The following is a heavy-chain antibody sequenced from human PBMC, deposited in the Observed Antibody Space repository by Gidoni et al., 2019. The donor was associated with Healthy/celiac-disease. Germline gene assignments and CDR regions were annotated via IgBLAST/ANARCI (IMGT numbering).Heavy chain of an antibody. CDR1: GFTFVDYA. D-gene: IGHD6-13*01. V-gene: IGHV3-9*01. J-gene: IGHJ4*02. CDR2: ISWNSGSI. Sequence: EVQLVESGGGLVQPGRSLRLSCAASGFTFVDYAMHWVRQAPGKGLEWVSGISWNSGSIGYADSVKGRFTISRDNAKNSLYLQMNSLRAEDTALYYCAKDLGYESSSGEELGYWGQGTLVTVSS. CDR3: AKDLGYESSSGEELGY.